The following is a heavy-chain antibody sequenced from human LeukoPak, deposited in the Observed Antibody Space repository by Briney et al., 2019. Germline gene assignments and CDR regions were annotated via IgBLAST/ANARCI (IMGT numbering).Heavy chain of an antibody. Sequence: SETLSLTCTVSGGSISSYYWSWIRQPPGKGLEWIGYIYYSGSTNYNPSLKSRVTISVDTSKNQFSLKLSSVTAADTAVYYRARGPLSGGGTTEYWGQGTLVTVSS. CDR2: IYYSGST. J-gene: IGHJ4*02. V-gene: IGHV4-59*01. CDR3: ARGPLSGGGTTEY. CDR1: GGSISSYY. D-gene: IGHD1-7*01.